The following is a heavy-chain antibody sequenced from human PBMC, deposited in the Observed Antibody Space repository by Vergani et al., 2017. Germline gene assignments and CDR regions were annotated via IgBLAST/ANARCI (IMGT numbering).Heavy chain of an antibody. D-gene: IGHD3-22*01. CDR2: ISYDGSNK. V-gene: IGHV3-30-3*01. CDR3: AAMYYYDSSGYYPFDY. Sequence: QVQLVESGGGVVQPGRSLRLSCAASGFTFSSYAMHWVRQAPGKGLEWVAVISYDGSNKYYADSVKGRFTISRDNSKNTLYLQMNSLRSEDTAVYYCAAMYYYDSSGYYPFDYWGQGTLVTVSS. CDR1: GFTFSSYA. J-gene: IGHJ4*02.